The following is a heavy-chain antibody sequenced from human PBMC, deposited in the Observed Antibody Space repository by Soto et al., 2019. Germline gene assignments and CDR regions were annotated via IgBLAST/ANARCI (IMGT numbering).Heavy chain of an antibody. J-gene: IGHJ5*02. V-gene: IGHV4-39*01. Sequence: QLQLQESGPGLVKPSETLSLTCTVSGGSISSSSYYWGWIRQPPGKGLEWFGSIYYSGSTYYNLSLTSLVTIAADTSKSQFSLKLSSVTAADTAVYYCASYNYYGSGPFDPWGQGTLVTVSA. CDR2: IYYSGST. CDR1: GGSISSSSYY. CDR3: ASYNYYGSGPFDP. D-gene: IGHD3-10*01.